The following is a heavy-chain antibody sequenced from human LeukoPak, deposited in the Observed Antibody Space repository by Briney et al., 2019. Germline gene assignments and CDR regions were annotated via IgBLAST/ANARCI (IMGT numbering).Heavy chain of an antibody. Sequence: ASVKVTCKASGYTFTSYGISWVRQAPGQGLEWMGWISAYNGNTNYAQKLQGRVTMTTDTSTSTAYMELRSLRSDDTAVYYCARGNRLLWFGDWSYGDAFDIWGQGTMVTVSS. CDR3: ARGNRLLWFGDWSYGDAFDI. D-gene: IGHD3-10*01. CDR1: GYTFTSYG. CDR2: ISAYNGNT. J-gene: IGHJ3*02. V-gene: IGHV1-18*01.